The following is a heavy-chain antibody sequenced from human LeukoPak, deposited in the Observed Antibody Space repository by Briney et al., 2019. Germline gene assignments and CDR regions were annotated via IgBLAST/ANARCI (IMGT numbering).Heavy chain of an antibody. J-gene: IGHJ5*02. V-gene: IGHV1-18*01. CDR1: GYTFTSYG. CDR2: ISGCNGKT. Sequence: GASVKVSCKASGYTFTSYGISWVRQAPGQGLEWMGWISGCNGKTHYAQKFQGRVTMTTDTSTTAAYMELRSLRSDDTAVYYCARDAREVLLWFGEFSPWGQGTLVTVSS. D-gene: IGHD3-10*01. CDR3: ARDAREVLLWFGEFSP.